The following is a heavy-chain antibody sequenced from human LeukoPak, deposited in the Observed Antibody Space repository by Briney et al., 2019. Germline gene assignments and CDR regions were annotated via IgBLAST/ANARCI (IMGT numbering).Heavy chain of an antibody. CDR3: AKDVLPTKQRYGMDV. J-gene: IGHJ6*02. CDR2: ISYDGSNK. Sequence: GGSLRLSCAASGFTFSNAWMSWVRQAPGKGLEWVAVISYDGSNKYYADSVRGRFTISRDNSKNTLYLQMNSLRAEDTAVYYCAKDVLPTKQRYGMDVWGQGTTVTVSS. D-gene: IGHD1/OR15-1a*01. CDR1: GFTFSNAW. V-gene: IGHV3-30*18.